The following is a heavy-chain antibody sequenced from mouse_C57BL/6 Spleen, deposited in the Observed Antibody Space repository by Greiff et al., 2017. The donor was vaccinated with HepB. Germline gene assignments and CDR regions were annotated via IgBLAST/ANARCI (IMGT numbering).Heavy chain of an antibody. Sequence: QVQLKQPGAELVKPGASVKMSCKASGYTFTSYWITWVKQRPGQGLEWIGDIYPGSGSTNYNEKFKSKATLTVDTSSSTAYMQLSSLTSEDSAVYYCARGGNYGYDRYAMDYWGQGTSVTVSS. CDR3: ARGGNYGYDRYAMDY. V-gene: IGHV1-55*01. CDR1: GYTFTSYW. J-gene: IGHJ4*01. D-gene: IGHD2-2*01. CDR2: IYPGSGST.